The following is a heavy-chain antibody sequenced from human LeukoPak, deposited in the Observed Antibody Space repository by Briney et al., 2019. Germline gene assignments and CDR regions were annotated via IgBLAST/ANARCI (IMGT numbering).Heavy chain of an antibody. Sequence: SETLSLTCTVSSGPISSYYRSWIRHPAGKGLEWIGRIDTSGSTNHNPSLKSRLTMSVDTSKNQFSLKLSSVTAADTAVYYCARVAGDSSGWYVDWFDPWGQGTLVTVSS. J-gene: IGHJ5*02. CDR2: IDTSGST. V-gene: IGHV4-4*07. CDR3: ARVAGDSSGWYVDWFDP. D-gene: IGHD6-19*01. CDR1: SGPISSYY.